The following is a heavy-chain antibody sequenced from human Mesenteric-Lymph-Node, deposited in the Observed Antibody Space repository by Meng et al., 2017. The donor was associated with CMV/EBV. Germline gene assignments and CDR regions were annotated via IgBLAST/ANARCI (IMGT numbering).Heavy chain of an antibody. Sequence: TVSGGYISTSSKWWTWVRQSPEKGLQWIGEINHSGTANYNPSLKSRVTISVDRSNNQFFLRLNSVTAADTAVYYCSRFDSTGYGFDSWGQGTLVTVSS. D-gene: IGHD3-22*01. CDR3: SRFDSTGYGFDS. J-gene: IGHJ4*02. CDR2: INHSGTA. CDR1: GGYISTSSKW. V-gene: IGHV4-4*02.